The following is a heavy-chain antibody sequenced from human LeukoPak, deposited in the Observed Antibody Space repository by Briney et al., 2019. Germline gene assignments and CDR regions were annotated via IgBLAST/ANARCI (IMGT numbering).Heavy chain of an antibody. V-gene: IGHV3-23*01. Sequence: GRSLRLSCAASGFTFSSYAMSWVRQAPGKGLEWVSAISGSGGSTYYADSVKGRFTISRDNSKNTLYLQMNSLRAEDTAVYYCAKDLGYNWNSGGWFDPWGQGTLVTVSS. CDR1: GFTFSSYA. D-gene: IGHD1-7*01. CDR3: AKDLGYNWNSGGWFDP. J-gene: IGHJ5*02. CDR2: ISGSGGST.